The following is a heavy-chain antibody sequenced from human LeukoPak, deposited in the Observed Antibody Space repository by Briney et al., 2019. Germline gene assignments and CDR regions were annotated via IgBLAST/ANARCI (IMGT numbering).Heavy chain of an antibody. Sequence: SVTVSCKASGGTFSSYAISWVRQAPGQGLEWMGRIIPILGIANYAQKFQGRVTITADKSTSTAYMELSSLRSEDTAVYYCARDYADGGNPVAFDIWGQGTMVTVSS. CDR2: IIPILGIA. V-gene: IGHV1-69*04. CDR3: ARDYADGGNPVAFDI. D-gene: IGHD4-23*01. J-gene: IGHJ3*02. CDR1: GGTFSSYA.